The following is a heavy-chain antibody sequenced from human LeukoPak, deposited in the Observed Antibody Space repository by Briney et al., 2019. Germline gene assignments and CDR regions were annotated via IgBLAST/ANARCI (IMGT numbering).Heavy chain of an antibody. J-gene: IGHJ4*02. D-gene: IGHD3-10*01. CDR1: GFSVSSNY. CDR2: IYSGGST. V-gene: IGHV3-66*04. Sequence: GGSLRLSCAASGFSVSSNYMSWVRQTPAKGLEWVSVIYSGGSTYYADSVKGRFTISRDKSKNTLYLQMNSLRAEDTAVYYCTRHRGLLWSTSWGQGTLVTVSS. CDR3: TRHRGLLWSTS.